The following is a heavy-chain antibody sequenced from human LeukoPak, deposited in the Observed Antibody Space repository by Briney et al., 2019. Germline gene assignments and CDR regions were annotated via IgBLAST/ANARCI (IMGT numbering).Heavy chain of an antibody. CDR1: GFTFSSYA. V-gene: IGHV3-64*01. Sequence: GGSLRLSCAASGFTFSSYAMHWVCQAPGKGLEYVSAISSNGGSTYYANSVKGRFTISRDNSKNTLYLQMGSLRAEDMAVYYCARGKPEGDYYFDYWGQGTLVTVSS. J-gene: IGHJ4*02. CDR3: ARGKPEGDYYFDY. CDR2: ISSNGGST. D-gene: IGHD1-14*01.